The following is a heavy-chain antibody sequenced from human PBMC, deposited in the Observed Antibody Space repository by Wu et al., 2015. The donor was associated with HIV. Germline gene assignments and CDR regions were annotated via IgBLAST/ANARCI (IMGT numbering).Heavy chain of an antibody. Sequence: QVQLVQSGAEVRKPGASVKVSCVASGYTLSDHFLHWVRRAPGHGLEWLGWTNPQNGFTNFAQDFQDRVTMTSDTSTGTAYMELSRLRSDDTAVYYCARSHYYGSGSHASYYYYGMDVWGQGTTVTVSS. J-gene: IGHJ6*02. CDR1: GYTLSDHF. CDR3: ARSHYYGSGSHASYYYYGMDV. D-gene: IGHD3-10*01. V-gene: IGHV1-2*02. CDR2: TNPQNGFT.